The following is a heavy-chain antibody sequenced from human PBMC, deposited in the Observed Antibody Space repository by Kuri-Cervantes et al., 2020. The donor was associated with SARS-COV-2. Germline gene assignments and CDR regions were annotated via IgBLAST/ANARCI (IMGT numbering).Heavy chain of an antibody. CDR2: IYHSGST. D-gene: IGHD5-12*01. J-gene: IGHJ4*02. V-gene: IGHV4-30-2*01. CDR3: AREAPLIRATIYRFDYPEGFDY. CDR1: GGSIRSGSYY. Sequence: LRLSCTVSGGSIRSGSYYWGWIRQPPGKGLEWIGYIYHSGSTYYNPSLKSRVTISVDRSKNQFSLKLSSVTAADTAVYYCAREAPLIRATIYRFDYPEGFDYWGQGTLVTVSS.